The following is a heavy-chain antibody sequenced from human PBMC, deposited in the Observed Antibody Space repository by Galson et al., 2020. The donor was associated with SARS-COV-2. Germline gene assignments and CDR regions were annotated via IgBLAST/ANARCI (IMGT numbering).Heavy chain of an antibody. J-gene: IGHJ6*02. Sequence: TGGSLRLSCAASGFTFSSYGMHWVRQAPGKGLEWVAVISYDGSNKYYADSVKGRFTISSDNSKNTLYLQMNSLRAEDTAVYYCAACIVGATKREYYYYYGMDVWGQGTTVTVSS. CDR1: GFTFSSYG. CDR2: ISYDGSNK. V-gene: IGHV3-30*03. CDR3: AACIVGATKREYYYYYGMDV. D-gene: IGHD1-26*01.